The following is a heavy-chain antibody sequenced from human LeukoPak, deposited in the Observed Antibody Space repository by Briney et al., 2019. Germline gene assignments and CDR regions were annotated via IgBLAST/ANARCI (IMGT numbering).Heavy chain of an antibody. V-gene: IGHV3-73*01. Sequence: GGSLRLSCSASGFTFSDFVINWVRQAPGKGLEWVGRIRGEPNSYATAYAASVKGRFTISREDSKNTTYLQMNSLKTEDTAVYYCTRSGNYYYYMDVWGKGTTVAVSS. CDR1: GFTFSDFV. J-gene: IGHJ6*03. CDR3: TRSGNYYYYMDV. D-gene: IGHD1-26*01. CDR2: IRGEPNSYAT.